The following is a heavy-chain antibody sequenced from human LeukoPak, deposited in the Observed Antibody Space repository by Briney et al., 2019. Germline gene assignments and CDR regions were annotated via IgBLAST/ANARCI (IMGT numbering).Heavy chain of an antibody. Sequence: PSETLSLTCTVSGGSISSYYWSWIRQPPGKGLEWIGYIYYSGSTNYNPSLKSRVTISVDTSKNQFSLKLSSATAADTAVYYCARVSSKHWFDPWGQGTLVTVSS. V-gene: IGHV4-59*01. CDR2: IYYSGST. J-gene: IGHJ5*02. CDR1: GGSISSYY. CDR3: ARVSSKHWFDP. D-gene: IGHD6-13*01.